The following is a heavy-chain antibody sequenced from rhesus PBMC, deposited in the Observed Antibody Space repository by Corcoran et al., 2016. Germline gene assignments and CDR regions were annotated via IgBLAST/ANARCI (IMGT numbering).Heavy chain of an antibody. J-gene: IGHJ4*01. CDR3: ARDPPTNEYSKLGLDY. D-gene: IGHD4-23*01. V-gene: IGHV4-122*02. CDR1: GDSLTSGSYL. Sequence: QVHLQESGPGLVKPSETLSLTCAVSGDSLTSGSYLWSCVRTPPGTALEGVGYIPDSGSISYHPSLASRVTISRDTSKNQCSLKLNSVTAADTAVYYCARDPPTNEYSKLGLDYWGQGVRVTVSS. CDR2: IPDSGSI.